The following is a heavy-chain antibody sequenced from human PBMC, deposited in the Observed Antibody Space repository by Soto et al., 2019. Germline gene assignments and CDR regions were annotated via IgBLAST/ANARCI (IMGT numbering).Heavy chain of an antibody. Sequence: EASVKVSCKASGGTFSSYAISWVLQAPGQGLEWMGGIIPIFGTANYAQKFQGRVTITADESTSTAYMELSSLRSEDTAVYYCAREGRCGGDCLFDYWGQGTLVTVSS. CDR3: AREGRCGGDCLFDY. D-gene: IGHD2-21*02. CDR2: IIPIFGTA. CDR1: GGTFSSYA. V-gene: IGHV1-69*13. J-gene: IGHJ4*02.